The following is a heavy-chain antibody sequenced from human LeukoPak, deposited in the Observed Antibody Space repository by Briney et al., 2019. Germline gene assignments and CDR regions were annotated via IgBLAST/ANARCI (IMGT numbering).Heavy chain of an antibody. D-gene: IGHD3-10*01. CDR2: INSDGSST. CDR1: GFTFSNYW. CDR3: ARALEWFGEFPSGY. V-gene: IGHV3-74*01. Sequence: GGSLRRSCAASGFTFSNYWMHWVRQAPGKGLVWVSRINSDGSSTSYADSVKGRFTISRDNANNMLYLQMNSLRAEDTAVYYCARALEWFGEFPSGYWGQGTLVTVSS. J-gene: IGHJ4*02.